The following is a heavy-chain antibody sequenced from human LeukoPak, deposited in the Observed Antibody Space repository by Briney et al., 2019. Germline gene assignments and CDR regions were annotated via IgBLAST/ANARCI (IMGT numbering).Heavy chain of an antibody. V-gene: IGHV3-7*01. D-gene: IGHD2-21*02. CDR3: ARDKAYCGGDCYPDY. J-gene: IGHJ4*02. CDR1: GFTFSNAW. CDR2: IKQDGSEK. Sequence: PGGSLRLSCAASGFTFSNAWMSWVRQAPGKGLEWVANIKQDGSEKYYVDSVKGRFTISRDNAKNSLYLQMNSLRAEDTAVYYCARDKAYCGGDCYPDYWGQGTLVTVSS.